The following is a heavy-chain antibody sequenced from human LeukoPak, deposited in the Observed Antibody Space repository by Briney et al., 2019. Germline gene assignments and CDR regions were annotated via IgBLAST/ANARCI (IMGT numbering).Heavy chain of an antibody. D-gene: IGHD6-13*01. CDR2: INSDGSST. J-gene: IGHJ4*02. V-gene: IGHV3-74*01. CDR1: GFTFSSYW. CDR3: VRDISGTGVY. Sequence: GGSLRLSCAASGFTFSSYWMHWVRKAQGKGLVWVSRINSDGSSTNYADSVKGRFTISRDNAKNTLYLQMNSLRAEDTAVYYCVRDISGTGVYWGQGTLVTVSS.